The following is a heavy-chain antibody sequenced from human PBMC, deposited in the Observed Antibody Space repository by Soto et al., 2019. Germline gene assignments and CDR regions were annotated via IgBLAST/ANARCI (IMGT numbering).Heavy chain of an antibody. CDR2: IDWDDDK. Sequence: SGPTLVNPTQTLTLTCTFSGFSLSTSGMRVSWIRQPPGKALEWLARIDWDDDKFYSTSLKTRLTTSKDTSKNQVVLTMTNMDPVDTATYYCARNNYYDSSLDYWGQGTLVTVSS. CDR3: ARNNYYDSSLDY. J-gene: IGHJ4*02. V-gene: IGHV2-70*04. CDR1: GFSLSTSGMR. D-gene: IGHD3-22*01.